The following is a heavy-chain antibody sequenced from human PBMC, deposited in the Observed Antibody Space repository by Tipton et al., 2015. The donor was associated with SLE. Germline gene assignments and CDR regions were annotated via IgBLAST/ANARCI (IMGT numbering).Heavy chain of an antibody. CDR3: AGDIGYSSSWYGDY. V-gene: IGHV4-30-2*01. CDR1: GGSISSGGYS. CDR2: IYHSEST. Sequence: TLSLTCAVSGGSISSGGYSWSWFRQPPEKRLEWIGYIYHSESTYYHPSLKSRLTISEDRSKNQFSLKLSSVTAADTAVYYCAGDIGYSSSWYGDYWGQGTLVTVSS. J-gene: IGHJ4*02. D-gene: IGHD6-13*01.